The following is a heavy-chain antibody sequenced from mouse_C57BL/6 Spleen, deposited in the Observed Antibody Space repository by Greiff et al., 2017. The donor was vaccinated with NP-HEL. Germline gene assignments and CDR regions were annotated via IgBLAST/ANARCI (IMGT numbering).Heavy chain of an antibody. CDR2: ISYDGSN. CDR1: GYSITSGYY. Sequence: EVQLQESGPGLVKPSQSLSLTCSVTGYSITSGYYWNWIRQFPGNKLEWMGYISYDGSNNYNPSLKNRISITRDTSENQYCLKLNSMTTEDTATYYCARYYYGSSYKKYAMGYWGQGTSVTVSS. CDR3: ARYYYGSSYKKYAMGY. J-gene: IGHJ4*01. V-gene: IGHV3-6*01. D-gene: IGHD1-1*01.